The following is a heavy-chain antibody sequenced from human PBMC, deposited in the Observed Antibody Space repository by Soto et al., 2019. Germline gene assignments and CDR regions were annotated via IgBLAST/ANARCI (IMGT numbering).Heavy chain of an antibody. CDR3: AKGYCTNGVCYRGLYFDY. CDR2: ISGSGGST. J-gene: IGHJ4*02. CDR1: GVTFSSYV. V-gene: IGHV3-23*01. Sequence: HPGGSLRLSCAASGVTFSSYVMGGVRQATGKGLEWVSAISGSGGSTYYADSVKGRFTISRDNSKNTLYLQMNSLRAEDTAVYYCAKGYCTNGVCYRGLYFDYWGQGTLVTVSS. D-gene: IGHD2-8*01.